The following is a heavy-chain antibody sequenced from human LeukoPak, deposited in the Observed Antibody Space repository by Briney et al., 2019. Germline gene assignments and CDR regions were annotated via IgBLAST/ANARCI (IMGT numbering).Heavy chain of an antibody. Sequence: GGSLRLSCVASGFTFSSYEMNWVRQAPGKGLEWVSYISSSGSTIYYADSVKGRFTISRDNAKNSLYLQMNSLRAEDTAVYYCARGYSSGWYSGFDYWGQGTLVTVSS. V-gene: IGHV3-48*03. D-gene: IGHD6-19*01. CDR1: GFTFSSYE. CDR3: ARGYSSGWYSGFDY. J-gene: IGHJ4*02. CDR2: ISSSGSTI.